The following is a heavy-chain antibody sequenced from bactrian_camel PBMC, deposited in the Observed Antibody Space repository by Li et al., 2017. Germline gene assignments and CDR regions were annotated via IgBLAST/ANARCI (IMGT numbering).Heavy chain of an antibody. Sequence: HVQLVESGGGSVQAGGSLRLSCAASESTYSRYSMGWFRQVPGKEREGVATLDQDGTTTYGDSVKGRFTISRDNAKNTLYLQMNSLKPEDTAMYYCAAFCSGGYWSFKYWGQGTQVTVS. D-gene: IGHD2*01. J-gene: IGHJ4*01. CDR3: AAFCSGGYWSFKY. CDR2: LDQDGTT. V-gene: IGHV3S55*01. CDR1: ESTYSRYS.